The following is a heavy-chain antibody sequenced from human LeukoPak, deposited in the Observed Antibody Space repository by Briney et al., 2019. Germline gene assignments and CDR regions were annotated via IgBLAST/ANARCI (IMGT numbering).Heavy chain of an antibody. CDR1: GASLSGYY. J-gene: IGHJ4*02. Sequence: NPSETLSLTCAVYGASLSGYYWSWIRQPPGKGLEWIGEINHSGSTNYNPSLKSRVTISVDTSKNQFSLKLSSVTAADTAVYYCAMGGYSYGPFDYWGQGTLVTVSS. CDR2: INHSGST. D-gene: IGHD5-18*01. V-gene: IGHV4-34*01. CDR3: AMGGYSYGPFDY.